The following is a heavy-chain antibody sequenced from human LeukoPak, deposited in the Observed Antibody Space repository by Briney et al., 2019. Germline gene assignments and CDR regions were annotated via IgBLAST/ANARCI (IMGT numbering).Heavy chain of an antibody. Sequence: GGSLRLSCAGSGFTFSSYEMHWVRQVAGRGLEWVSAIGIGGDTFYTGSVKGRFTISRENAKNSLYLQMNSLRAEDAAVYYCARDISSGWSEFDYWGQGTLVTVSS. CDR3: ARDISSGWSEFDY. CDR1: GFTFSSYE. V-gene: IGHV3-13*01. J-gene: IGHJ4*02. D-gene: IGHD6-19*01. CDR2: IGIGGDT.